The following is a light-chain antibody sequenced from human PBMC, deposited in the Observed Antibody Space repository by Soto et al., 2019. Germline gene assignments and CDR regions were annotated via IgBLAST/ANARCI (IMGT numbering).Light chain of an antibody. J-gene: IGLJ1*01. CDR1: NIGSKS. CDR3: QVWDNSGDLYV. Sequence: SYERTQPPSVSVAPGQTARITGAGDNIGSKSVHWYQQKPGQATVLVVYDDSDRPSGIPERFSGSNSGNTATLTISRVEAGDEADYHCQVWDNSGDLYVFGSGTKVTV. V-gene: IGLV3-21*02. CDR2: DDS.